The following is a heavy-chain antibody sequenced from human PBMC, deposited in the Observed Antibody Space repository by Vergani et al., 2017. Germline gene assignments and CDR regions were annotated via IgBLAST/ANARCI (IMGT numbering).Heavy chain of an antibody. CDR3: ARHSRAHCVSTSCYWPLPLRY. V-gene: IGHV3-23*01. CDR2: ISARYPST. CDR1: GFTFSACP. Sequence: EVQLLQSGGGVIQPGGSVRLSCAASGFTFSACPMTWVRQAPGKGLEWVSAISARYPSTYYADSVKGRFTISRDNSKNMLYLQMNSLRAEDTAVYYCARHSRAHCVSTSCYWPLPLRYWGQGALVTVSS. J-gene: IGHJ4*02. D-gene: IGHD2-2*01.